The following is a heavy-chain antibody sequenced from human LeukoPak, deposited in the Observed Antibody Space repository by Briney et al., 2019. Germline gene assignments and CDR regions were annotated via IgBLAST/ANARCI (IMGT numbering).Heavy chain of an antibody. Sequence: PSETLSLICTVSGGSISNYFWSWIRQPPGKGLEWIGYIYYSGGTNYNPSLKSRVTISVDTSKNQFSLKLSSVTAADTAVYYCARPSRSVSTAGAFDIWGQGTMVTVSS. V-gene: IGHV4-59*01. CDR1: GGSISNYF. CDR2: IYYSGGT. D-gene: IGHD5/OR15-5a*01. J-gene: IGHJ3*02. CDR3: ARPSRSVSTAGAFDI.